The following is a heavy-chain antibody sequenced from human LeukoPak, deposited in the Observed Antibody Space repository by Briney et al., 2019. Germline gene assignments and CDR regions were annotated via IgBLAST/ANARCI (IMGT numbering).Heavy chain of an antibody. D-gene: IGHD6-13*01. Sequence: SQTLSLTCAVSGDSVSSNSAAWNWIRQSPSRGLEWLGRTYYRSKWYNDYAVSVKSRITINPDTSKNQFSLQLNSVTPEDTAVYYCAAARGEAAAKRVNYFDYWGQGTLVTVSS. CDR2: TYYRSKWYN. V-gene: IGHV6-1*01. CDR1: GDSVSSNSAA. J-gene: IGHJ4*02. CDR3: AAARGEAAAKRVNYFDY.